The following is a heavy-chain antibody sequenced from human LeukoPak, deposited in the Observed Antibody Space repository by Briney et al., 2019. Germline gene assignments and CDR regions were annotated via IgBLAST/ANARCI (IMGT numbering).Heavy chain of an antibody. CDR2: IRSGGST. CDR3: ARGCRDGYISPFDP. Sequence: GGSLRLSCAASRLSVSGNYMSWVRLAPGKGLEWVSVIRSGGSTDYADSVKGRFTISRDNFKNTLYLQMNSLRAEDTAVYYCARGCRDGYISPFDPWGQGTLVTVSS. CDR1: RLSVSGNY. J-gene: IGHJ5*02. D-gene: IGHD5-24*01. V-gene: IGHV3-66*01.